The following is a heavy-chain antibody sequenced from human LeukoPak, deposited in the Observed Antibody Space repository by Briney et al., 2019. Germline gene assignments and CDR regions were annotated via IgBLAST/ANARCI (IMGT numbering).Heavy chain of an antibody. CDR2: MYSRGSS. CDR3: ARGQIVGVQGDF. Sequence: PGGSLRLSCTVSGFTVGNNYMSWVRQAPGKGLEWVALMYSRGSSYYADSVRGRFTISRDSSKNTVYLQMNSLTAEDTAVYYCARGQIVGVQGDFWGQGTLVTVSS. J-gene: IGHJ4*02. CDR1: GFTVGNNY. D-gene: IGHD1-26*01. V-gene: IGHV3-66*02.